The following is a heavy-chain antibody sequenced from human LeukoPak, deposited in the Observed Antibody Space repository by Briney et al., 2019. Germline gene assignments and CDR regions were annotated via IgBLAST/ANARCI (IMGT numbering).Heavy chain of an antibody. CDR3: ARACSSTQTHYYYYMDV. D-gene: IGHD2-2*01. CDR1: GGSFSGYY. J-gene: IGHJ6*03. V-gene: IGHV4-34*01. Sequence: SETLSLTCAVYGGSFSGYYWSWIRQPPGKGLERIGEINHSGSTNYNPSLKSRVTISVDTSKNQFSLKLSSVTAADTAVYYCARACSSTQTHYYYYMDVWGKGTTVTVSS. CDR2: INHSGST.